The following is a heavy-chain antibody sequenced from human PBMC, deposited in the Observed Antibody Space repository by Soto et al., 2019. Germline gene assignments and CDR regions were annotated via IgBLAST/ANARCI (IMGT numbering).Heavy chain of an antibody. CDR2: TYYRSKWYY. V-gene: IGHV6-1*01. Sequence: QVQLQQSGPGLVKPSQTLSLTCVISGDSVTGNTAGWNWIRQSPSRGLEWLGRTYYRSKWYYDYAGSVKGRMTINPDTSRNQFSLQLNSVSPEDTAVYYCASGMLVRGAYYVDLWGQGTTVTVSS. CDR3: ASGMLVRGAYYVDL. J-gene: IGHJ6*02. CDR1: GDSVTGNTAG. D-gene: IGHD3-10*01.